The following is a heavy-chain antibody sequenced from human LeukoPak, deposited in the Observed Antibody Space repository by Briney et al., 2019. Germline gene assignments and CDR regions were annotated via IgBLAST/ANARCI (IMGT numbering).Heavy chain of an antibody. D-gene: IGHD6-13*01. V-gene: IGHV4-61*02. J-gene: IGHJ4*02. CDR3: ASSYSSSWYGVDY. CDR1: GGSISSGTYY. CDR2: IYTSGST. Sequence: PSGTLSLTCTVSGGSISSGTYYWSWIRQPAGKGLEWIGRIYTSGSTNYNPSLKSRVTISVDTSKNQFSLKLSSVTAADTAVYYCASSYSSSWYGVDYWGQGTLVTVSS.